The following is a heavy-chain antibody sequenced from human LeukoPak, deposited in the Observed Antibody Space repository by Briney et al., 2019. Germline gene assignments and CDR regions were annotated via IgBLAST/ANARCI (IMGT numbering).Heavy chain of an antibody. CDR1: GGSFSGYY. J-gene: IGHJ4*02. Sequence: SETLSLTCAVYGGSFSGYYWRWIRQPPGKGLEWIGEIKHSGSTNYNPSLKSRVTISVDTSKNQFSLKLSSVTAADTAVYYCATVAGDSGNYLSYYFDYWGQGTLVTVSS. CDR3: ATVAGDSGNYLSYYFDY. V-gene: IGHV4-34*01. D-gene: IGHD1-26*01. CDR2: IKHSGST.